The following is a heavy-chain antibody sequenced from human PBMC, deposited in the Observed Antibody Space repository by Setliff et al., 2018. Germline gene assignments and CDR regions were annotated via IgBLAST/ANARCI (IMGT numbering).Heavy chain of an antibody. CDR1: GYTFTGYY. Sequence: ASVKVSCKASGYTFTGYYMYWVRQAPGQGLEWMGRINPSSGATIYAQKFQGRVTMTSDTSISTAYMELGRLRSDDTAVYFCARDGGGDSDAFDIWGQGTMGPSPQ. J-gene: IGHJ3*02. CDR2: INPSSGAT. CDR3: ARDGGGDSDAFDI. D-gene: IGHD3-16*01. V-gene: IGHV1-2*06.